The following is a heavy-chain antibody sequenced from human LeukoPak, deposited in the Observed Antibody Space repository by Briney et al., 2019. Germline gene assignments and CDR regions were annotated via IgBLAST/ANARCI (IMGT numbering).Heavy chain of an antibody. J-gene: IGHJ1*01. D-gene: IGHD3-16*01. Sequence: PGGSLRLSCTASGLTFSNYAMTWVRPAPGKGLKWVSGISGSGGSTYYADSVKGRFTISRDNSKNTLYLQVNSLRAEDTAVYYCAKVPNFDLFRGGVFFQHWGQGTLVTVSS. CDR1: GLTFSNYA. CDR3: AKVPNFDLFRGGVFFQH. V-gene: IGHV3-23*01. CDR2: ISGSGGST.